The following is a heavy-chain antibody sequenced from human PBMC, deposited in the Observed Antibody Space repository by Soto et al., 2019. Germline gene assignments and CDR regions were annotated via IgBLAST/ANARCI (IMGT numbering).Heavy chain of an antibody. CDR2: INWNSRNI. CDR3: AKDRVLYSSSPDFDS. J-gene: IGHJ4*02. D-gene: IGHD6-6*01. Sequence: PGGSLRLSCAVSGFRFDDYAMHWVRQAPGKGLEWVPGINWNSRNIDYADSVEGRFTISRDNAKNSLYLQMNSLRTEDTALYYCAKDRVLYSSSPDFDSWGQGTLVTVSS. CDR1: GFRFDDYA. V-gene: IGHV3-9*01.